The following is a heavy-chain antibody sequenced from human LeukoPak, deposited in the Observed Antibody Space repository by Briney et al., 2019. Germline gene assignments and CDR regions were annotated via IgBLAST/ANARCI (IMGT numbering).Heavy chain of an antibody. CDR3: ARDLTALLYYDFWSGYPDAAFDI. Sequence: SETLSLTCTVSGGSISSYYWSWIRQPPGKGLEWIGYIYYSGSTSYNPSLKSRVTISVDTSKNQFSLKLSSVTAADTAVYYCARDLTALLYYDFWSGYPDAAFDIWGQGTMVTVSS. V-gene: IGHV4-59*01. J-gene: IGHJ3*02. D-gene: IGHD3-3*01. CDR1: GGSISSYY. CDR2: IYYSGST.